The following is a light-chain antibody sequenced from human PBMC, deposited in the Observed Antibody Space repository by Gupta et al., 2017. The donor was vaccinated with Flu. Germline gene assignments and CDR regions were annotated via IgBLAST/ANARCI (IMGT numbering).Light chain of an antibody. CDR3: SSYTNTNTLVV. J-gene: IGLJ2*01. CDR2: EVS. Sequence: QSALTQPAPVAGSPGPSITISCTGTGSDVGGYKFVSWCQQHPGKAPKLMIFEVSNRPSGVTYRFSDSKSGNTASLTISGLHAEDEADYYCSSYTNTNTLVVFGGGTKLTVL. CDR1: GSDVGGYKF. V-gene: IGLV2-14*01.